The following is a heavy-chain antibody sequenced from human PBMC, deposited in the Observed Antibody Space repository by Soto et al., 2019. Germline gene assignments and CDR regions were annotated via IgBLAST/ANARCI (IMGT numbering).Heavy chain of an antibody. CDR2: MNPNSGNT. J-gene: IGHJ6*02. Sequence: QVQLVQSGAEVKKPGASVKVSCKASGYTFTSYDINWVRQATGQGLEWMGWMNPNSGNTGYAQKFQGRVTMTRNTSISTAYMELSSLRSEDTAVYYCATDSSSWYLYYYGMDVWGQGTTVTVSS. V-gene: IGHV1-8*01. CDR1: GYTFTSYD. D-gene: IGHD6-13*01. CDR3: ATDSSSWYLYYYGMDV.